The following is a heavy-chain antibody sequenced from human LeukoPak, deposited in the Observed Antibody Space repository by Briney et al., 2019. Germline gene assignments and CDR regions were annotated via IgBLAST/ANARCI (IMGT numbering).Heavy chain of an antibody. CDR1: GYSISSGYY. J-gene: IGHJ4*02. CDR3: ARGLRRYFDWLQPAYFDY. Sequence: SETLSLTCTVSGYSISSGYYWGWIRQPPGKGLEWIGSIYHSGSTNYNPSLKSRVTISVDTSKNQFSLKLSSVTAADTAVYYCARGLRRYFDWLQPAYFDYWGQGTLVTVSS. D-gene: IGHD3-9*01. CDR2: IYHSGST. V-gene: IGHV4-38-2*02.